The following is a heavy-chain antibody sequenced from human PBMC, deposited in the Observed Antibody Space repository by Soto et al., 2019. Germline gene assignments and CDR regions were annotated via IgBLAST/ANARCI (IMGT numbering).Heavy chain of an antibody. J-gene: IGHJ4*02. CDR2: INAGNGNT. D-gene: IGHD2-8*01. CDR3: AILLLMEYPPPGYY. Sequence: ASVKVSCKASRYTFTSYAMHWVRQAPGQRLEWMGWINAGNGNTKYSQKFQGRVTITRDTSASTAYMELSSLRSEDTAVYYCAILLLMEYPPPGYYWGQGTLVTVSS. V-gene: IGHV1-3*01. CDR1: RYTFTSYA.